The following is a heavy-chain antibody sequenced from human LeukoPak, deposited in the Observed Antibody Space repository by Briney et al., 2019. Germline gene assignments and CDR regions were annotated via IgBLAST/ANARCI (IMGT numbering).Heavy chain of an antibody. Sequence: PSETLSLTCSVSGGSISSSSYSWSWIRQPAGKGLEWLSRIYTSRSTNYNPALKSRTTITGVTSKNQFSPKLSSVTAAGTAVDYGARECISARLGVLSLVDYWGQGTLVTVSS. CDR2: IYTSRST. CDR1: GGSISSSSYS. D-gene: IGHD3-16*02. V-gene: IGHV4-61*02. CDR3: ARECISARLGVLSLVDY. J-gene: IGHJ4*02.